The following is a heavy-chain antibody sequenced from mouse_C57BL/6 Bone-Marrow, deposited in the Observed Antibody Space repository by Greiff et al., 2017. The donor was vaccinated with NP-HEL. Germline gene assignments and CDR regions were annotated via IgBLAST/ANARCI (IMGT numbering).Heavy chain of an antibody. V-gene: IGHV1-80*01. CDR2: IYPGDGDT. J-gene: IGHJ3*01. D-gene: IGHD2-4*01. CDR1: GYAFSSYW. CDR3: ARNYYDYDVGTWFAY. Sequence: QVQLQQSGAELVKPGASVKISCKASGYAFSSYWMNWVKQRPGKGLEWIGQIYPGDGDTNYNGKFKGKATLTADKSSSTAYMQLSSLTSEDSAVYFCARNYYDYDVGTWFAYWGQGTLVTVSA.